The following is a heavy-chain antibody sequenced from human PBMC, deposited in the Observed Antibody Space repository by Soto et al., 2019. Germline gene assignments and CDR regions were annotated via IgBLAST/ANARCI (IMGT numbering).Heavy chain of an antibody. J-gene: IGHJ4*02. D-gene: IGHD7-27*01. CDR1: GGSFSGYY. V-gene: IGHV4-34*01. Sequence: SETLSLTCAVYGGSFSGYYWSWIRQPPGKGLEWIGEINHSGSTNYNPSLKSRVTISVDTSKNQFSLKLSSVTAADTAVYYCARNNWGLYYFDYWGQGTLVTVSS. CDR3: ARNNWGLYYFDY. CDR2: INHSGST.